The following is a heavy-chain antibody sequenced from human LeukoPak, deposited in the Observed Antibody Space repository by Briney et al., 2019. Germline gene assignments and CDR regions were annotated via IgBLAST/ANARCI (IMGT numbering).Heavy chain of an antibody. CDR2: IYYSGST. Sequence: PSETLSLTCTVSGGSISSYYWSWIRQPPGKGLEWIGYIYYSGSTYYNPSLKSRITISVDTSKNQFSLKLSSVTAADTAVYYCARVGDYYDSRGYYYNFDYWGQGTLVTVSS. CDR1: GGSISSYY. CDR3: ARVGDYYDSRGYYYNFDY. V-gene: IGHV4-59*01. D-gene: IGHD3-22*01. J-gene: IGHJ4*02.